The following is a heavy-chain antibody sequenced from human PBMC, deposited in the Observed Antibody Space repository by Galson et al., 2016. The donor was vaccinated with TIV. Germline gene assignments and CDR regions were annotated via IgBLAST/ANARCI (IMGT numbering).Heavy chain of an antibody. CDR2: MSNDGSNK. D-gene: IGHD5-12*01. V-gene: IGHV3-30*03. Sequence: SLRLSCTASGFTFSGYGMHWVRQAPGKGLEWVAIMSNDGSNKYYVDSVKGRFTISRDNSKNTLYLQMSSLRAEDTAVYYCARDRGSIVATTLDYWGQGTLVTVSS. CDR3: ARDRGSIVATTLDY. J-gene: IGHJ4*02. CDR1: GFTFSGYG.